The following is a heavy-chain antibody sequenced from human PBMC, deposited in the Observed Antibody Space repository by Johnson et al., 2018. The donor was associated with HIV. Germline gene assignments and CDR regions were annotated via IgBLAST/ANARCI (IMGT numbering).Heavy chain of an antibody. CDR2: ISGNGGST. J-gene: IGHJ3*02. V-gene: IGHV3-64*01. CDR3: ARLRSPDAFDI. CDR1: GFTFSNYA. D-gene: IGHD2-15*01. Sequence: VQLVESGGGVVQPGRSLRLTCAASGFTFSNYAIHWVRQAPGKGLEYVSAISGNGGSTYYANSVKGRFTISRDNSKNTLYLTMGSLRVEDMGVYYCARLRSPDAFDIWGQGTVVTISS.